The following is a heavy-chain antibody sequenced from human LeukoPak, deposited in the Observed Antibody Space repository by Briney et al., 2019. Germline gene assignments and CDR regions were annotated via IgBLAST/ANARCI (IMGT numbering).Heavy chain of an antibody. CDR2: IYSGGST. Sequence: PGGSLRLSCAASGFTVSSNYMSWVRQAPGKGLEWVSVIYSGGSTYYADSVKGRFTISRDNSKNTLYVQMNSLRAEDTAVYHCTRDRGAYNLYDYWGQGTLVTVSS. J-gene: IGHJ4*02. CDR3: TRDRGAYNLYDY. CDR1: GFTVSSNY. D-gene: IGHD1-1*01. V-gene: IGHV3-53*01.